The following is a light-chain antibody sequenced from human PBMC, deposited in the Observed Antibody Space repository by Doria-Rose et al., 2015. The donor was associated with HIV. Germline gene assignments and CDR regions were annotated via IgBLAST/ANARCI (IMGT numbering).Light chain of an antibody. CDR3: HQYGTSWT. CDR1: QSFSSTY. J-gene: IGKJ1*01. V-gene: IGKV3-20*01. Sequence: TQSPGTLSLSPGGRATLSCRASQSFSSTYLAWYQQKPGQAPSLLIYDGSTRATGIPDRFSASGSGTDFTLTIIRLEPEDFALYYCHQYGTSWTFGQGTKVEI. CDR2: DGS.